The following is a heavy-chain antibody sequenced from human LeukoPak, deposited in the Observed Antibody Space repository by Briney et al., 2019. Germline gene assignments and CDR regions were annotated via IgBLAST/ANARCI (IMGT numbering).Heavy chain of an antibody. CDR1: GGSISSYY. Sequence: PSETLSLTCTVSGGSISSYYWSWIRQPPGKGLERIGYIYYSGSTNYNPSLKSRVTISVDTSKNQFSLKLSSVTAADTAVYYCARYSSSPRGYYYYFGMDVWGQGTTVTVSS. V-gene: IGHV4-59*01. CDR2: IYYSGST. CDR3: ARYSSSPRGYYYYFGMDV. J-gene: IGHJ6*02. D-gene: IGHD6-6*01.